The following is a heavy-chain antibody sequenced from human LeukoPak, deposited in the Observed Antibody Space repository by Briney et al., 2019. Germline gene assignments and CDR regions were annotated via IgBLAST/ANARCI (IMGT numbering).Heavy chain of an antibody. CDR2: INTNTGNP. J-gene: IGHJ4*02. CDR3: ARELAGGYFDY. CDR1: GYTFTSYY. V-gene: IGHV7-4-1*02. Sequence: ASVKVSCKASGYTFTSYYMHWVRQDPGQGLEWMGWINTNTGNPTYAQGFTGRFVFSLDTSASTAYLQISSLKAEDTAVYYCARELAGGYFDYWGQGTLVTVSS. D-gene: IGHD6-19*01.